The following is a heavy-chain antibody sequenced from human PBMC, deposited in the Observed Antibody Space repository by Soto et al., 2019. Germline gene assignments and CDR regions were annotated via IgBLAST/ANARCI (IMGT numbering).Heavy chain of an antibody. V-gene: IGHV3-30*18. CDR2: ISYDGSNK. CDR1: GFTFSSYG. CDR3: AKDNYYDSSGSLDY. Sequence: GGSLRLSCAASGFTFSSYGMHWVRQAPGKGLEWVAVISYDGSNKYYADSVKGRLTISRDNSKNTLYLQMNSLRAEDTAVYYCAKDNYYDSSGSLDYWGQGTLVTVSS. D-gene: IGHD3-22*01. J-gene: IGHJ4*02.